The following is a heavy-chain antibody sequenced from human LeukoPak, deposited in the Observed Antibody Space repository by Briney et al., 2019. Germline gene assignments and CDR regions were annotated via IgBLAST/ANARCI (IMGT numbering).Heavy chain of an antibody. CDR3: ARGTFKDGLDV. V-gene: IGHV4-4*07. D-gene: IGHD2/OR15-2a*01. CDR1: GGSISIFY. Sequence: SETLSLTCTVSGGSISIFYWSWIRQPAGKGLDWIGRIHSSGSINHNPSLKSRVTLSVDTSKNQFSLKLTSVAATDTAVYYCARGTFKDGLDVWGQGTTVTVSS. CDR2: IHSSGSI. J-gene: IGHJ6*02.